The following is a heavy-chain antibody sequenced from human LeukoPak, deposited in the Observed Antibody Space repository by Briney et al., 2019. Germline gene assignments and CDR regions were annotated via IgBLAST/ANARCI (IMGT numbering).Heavy chain of an antibody. Sequence: ASVKVSCKASGYTFTGYHIHWVRQAPGQGLEWMGWINPYSGDTNYAQKFQGRVTMTRNTSISTVYMDLNSLTTGETAVYFCSRDQGSLTRSWYTGYWGQGTKVTVPS. CDR2: INPYSGDT. CDR1: GYTFTGYH. CDR3: SRDQGSLTRSWYTGY. D-gene: IGHD6-13*01. V-gene: IGHV1-2*02. J-gene: IGHJ4*02.